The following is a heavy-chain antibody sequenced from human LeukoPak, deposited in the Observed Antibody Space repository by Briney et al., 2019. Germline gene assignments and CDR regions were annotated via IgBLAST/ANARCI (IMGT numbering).Heavy chain of an antibody. V-gene: IGHV3-21*01. Sequence: GGSLRLSCAASGFTFSSYSMNWVRQAPGKGLEGVSSFSTSSSYIYYADSVKGRFTISRDNAKNSLYLQMNSLRVEDTAVYFCARGVQDYYDSSGYLDYWGQGTLVTVSS. CDR1: GFTFSSYS. CDR2: FSTSSSYI. J-gene: IGHJ4*02. D-gene: IGHD3-22*01. CDR3: ARGVQDYYDSSGYLDY.